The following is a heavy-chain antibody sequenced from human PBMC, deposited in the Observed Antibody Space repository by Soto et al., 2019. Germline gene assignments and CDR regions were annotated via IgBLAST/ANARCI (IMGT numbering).Heavy chain of an antibody. D-gene: IGHD5-12*01. CDR2: ISYDGSNI. CDR1: GFTFSSYA. J-gene: IGHJ5*02. CDR3: ARVAGVSGYARESFDR. Sequence: QVQLVESGGGVVQPGRSLRLSCAASGFTFSSYAMHWVRQAPGKGLESVSVISYDGSNIYYVDSVRGRFTISRDNSKITVYLRMNSLRPEGTAVYYCARVAGVSGYARESFDRRGQGTLVIVSS. V-gene: IGHV3-30-3*01.